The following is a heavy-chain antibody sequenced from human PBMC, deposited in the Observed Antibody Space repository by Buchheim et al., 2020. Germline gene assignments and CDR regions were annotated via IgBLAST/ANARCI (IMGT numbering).Heavy chain of an antibody. J-gene: IGHJ4*02. Sequence: QVQLQESGPGLVEPSGTLSLTCAVSGVSISSSNWCSWFRQPPGKGLEWIGEIHHSGKISYNPSLKSRVTISLDKSKNQFSLKLSSVIAANTGVYYCARRVAGSSSVDYWGQGIL. CDR3: ARRVAGSSSVDY. CDR1: GVSISSSNW. D-gene: IGHD6-6*01. CDR2: IHHSGKI. V-gene: IGHV4-4*02.